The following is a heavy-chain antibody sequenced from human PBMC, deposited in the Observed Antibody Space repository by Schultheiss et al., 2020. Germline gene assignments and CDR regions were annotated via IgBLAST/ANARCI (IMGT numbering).Heavy chain of an antibody. J-gene: IGHJ4*02. CDR2: IKQDGSEK. CDR1: GFTFSSYW. Sequence: GGSLRLSCAASGFTFSSYWMSWVRQAPGKGLEWVANIKQDGSEKYYVDSVKGRFTISRDNAKNTLYLQMGSLRAEDMAVYYCARIYGNSFDYWGQGTLVTVSS. V-gene: IGHV3-7*02. CDR3: ARIYGNSFDY. D-gene: IGHD3-10*01.